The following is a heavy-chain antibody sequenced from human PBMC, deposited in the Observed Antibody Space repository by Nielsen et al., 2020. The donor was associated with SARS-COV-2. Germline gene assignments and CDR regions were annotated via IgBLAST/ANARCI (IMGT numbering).Heavy chain of an antibody. CDR2: ISYDGSNK. D-gene: IGHD5-12*01. J-gene: IGHJ6*02. V-gene: IGHV3-30-3*01. Sequence: GGSLRLSCAASGFTFSSYAMHWVRQAPGKGLEWVAVISYDGSNKYYADSVKGRFTISRDNSKNTLYLQMNSLRAEDTAVYYCARADENSGYDVDYYGMDVWGQGTTVTVSS. CDR1: GFTFSSYA. CDR3: ARADENSGYDVDYYGMDV.